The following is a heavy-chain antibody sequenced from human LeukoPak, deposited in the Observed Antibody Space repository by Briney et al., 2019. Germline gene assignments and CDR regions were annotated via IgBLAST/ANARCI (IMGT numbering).Heavy chain of an antibody. D-gene: IGHD6-13*01. J-gene: IGHJ4*02. Sequence: ASVKVSCKASGYTFTSYYMHWVRQAPGQGLEWMGWINPNSGGTNYAQKFQGRATMTRDTSISTAYMELSRLRSDDTAVYYCARVPKRQQLVSSLDYWGQGTLVTVSS. V-gene: IGHV1-2*02. CDR1: GYTFTSYY. CDR2: INPNSGGT. CDR3: ARVPKRQQLVSSLDY.